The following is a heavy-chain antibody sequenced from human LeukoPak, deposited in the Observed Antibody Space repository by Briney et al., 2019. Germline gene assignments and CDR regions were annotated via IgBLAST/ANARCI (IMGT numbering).Heavy chain of an antibody. CDR3: ARDLYDILTGYQDAFDI. V-gene: IGHV7-4-1*02. D-gene: IGHD3-9*01. J-gene: IGHJ3*02. CDR1: GYTFTSYT. Sequence: RASVKVSCKASGYTFTSYTINWVRQAPGQGLEWMGWINTNTGNPTYAQGFTGRFVFSLDTSVSTAYLQISSLKAEDTAVYYCARDLYDILTGYQDAFDIWGQGTMVTVSS. CDR2: INTNTGNP.